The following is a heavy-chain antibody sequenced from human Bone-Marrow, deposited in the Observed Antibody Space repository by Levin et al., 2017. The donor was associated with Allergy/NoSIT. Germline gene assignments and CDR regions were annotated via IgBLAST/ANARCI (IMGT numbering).Heavy chain of an antibody. CDR3: AREYCSSTSCVSDY. J-gene: IGHJ4*02. CDR1: GFTFSSYT. Sequence: SCAASGFTFSSYTMNWVRQAPGKGLEWVSYISSSSSTIYYVDSVKGRFTISRDNAKNSLYLQMSSLRAEDTAVYHCAREYCSSTSCVSDYWGQGTLVTVSS. V-gene: IGHV3-48*04. D-gene: IGHD2-2*01. CDR2: ISSSSSTI.